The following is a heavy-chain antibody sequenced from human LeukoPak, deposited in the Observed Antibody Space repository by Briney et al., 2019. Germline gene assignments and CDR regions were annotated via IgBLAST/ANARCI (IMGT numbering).Heavy chain of an antibody. CDR2: ISSSSSYI. D-gene: IGHD6-19*01. J-gene: IGHJ4*02. Sequence: GGSLRLSCAASGFTFSSYSMNWVRQAPGKGLEWVSSISSSSSYIYYADSVKGRFTISRDNAKNSLYLQMNSLRAGDTAVYYCASFGGRIAVAGSDYWGQGTLVTVSS. V-gene: IGHV3-21*01. CDR3: ASFGGRIAVAGSDY. CDR1: GFTFSSYS.